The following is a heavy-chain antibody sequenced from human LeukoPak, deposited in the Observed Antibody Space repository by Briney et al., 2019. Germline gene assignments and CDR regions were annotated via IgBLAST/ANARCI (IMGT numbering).Heavy chain of an antibody. CDR3: AKGVVQQLVPNWFDP. CDR2: ISGSGGST. D-gene: IGHD6-13*01. V-gene: IGHV3-23*01. Sequence: GGSLRLSCAASGFTFSSYAMSWVRQAPGKGLEWVSAISGSGGSTYYADSVKGRFTISRDNSKNTLYLQMNSLRAEDTAVYYCAKGVVQQLVPNWFDPWGQGTLVTVSS. CDR1: GFTFSSYA. J-gene: IGHJ5*02.